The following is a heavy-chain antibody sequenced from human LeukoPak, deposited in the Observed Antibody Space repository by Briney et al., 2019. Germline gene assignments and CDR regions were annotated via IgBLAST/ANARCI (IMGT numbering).Heavy chain of an antibody. Sequence: GGSLRLSCAASGFTFSTYSMNWVRQAPGKGLEWVSSISTSSSYIYYADSVKGRFTISRDNAKNSLYLQMNSLRAEDTAMYYCAREDCSSNSCFFDYWGQGSLVTVSS. J-gene: IGHJ4*02. CDR3: AREDCSSNSCFFDY. V-gene: IGHV3-21*01. CDR1: GFTFSTYS. CDR2: ISTSSSYI. D-gene: IGHD2-2*01.